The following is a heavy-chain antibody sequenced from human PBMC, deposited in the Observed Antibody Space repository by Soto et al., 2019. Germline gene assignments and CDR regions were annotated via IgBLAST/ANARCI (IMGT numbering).Heavy chain of an antibody. D-gene: IGHD2-21*02. Sequence: QITLKESGPTLVKPTQTLTLTCTFSGFSLNTGGLGVGWIRQPPGKDLEWLALIYWDGDKRYSPSLKSRLSIPTDTSKDQVVLTMTNMDPVDRATYYCAHSRCCGACLRSYSSHYYYGMDVW. V-gene: IGHV2-5*02. J-gene: IGHJ6*01. CDR3: AHSRCCGACLRSYSSHYYYGMDV. CDR1: GFSLNTGGLG. CDR2: IYWDGDK.